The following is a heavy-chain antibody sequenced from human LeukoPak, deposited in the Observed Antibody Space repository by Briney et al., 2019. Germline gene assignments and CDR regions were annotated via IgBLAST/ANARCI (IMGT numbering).Heavy chain of an antibody. V-gene: IGHV3-7*01. Sequence: GGSLRLSCAASGFTFSSYWMSWVRQAPGKGLKWVANIRQDGGEEYYVDSVGGRFTISRDNAKNSLYLQMNSLRAEDTAVYYCAREVGGVVVVGGGQGTLVTLSS. D-gene: IGHD3-22*01. CDR2: IRQDGGEE. CDR1: GFTFSSYW. CDR3: AREVGGVVVVG. J-gene: IGHJ4*02.